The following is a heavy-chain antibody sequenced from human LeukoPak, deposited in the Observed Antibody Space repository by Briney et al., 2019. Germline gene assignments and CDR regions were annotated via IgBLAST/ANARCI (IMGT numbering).Heavy chain of an antibody. Sequence: ASLKVSCKASGYTFTGYYLHWVRQAPGQGLEWMGWINPDSGGRNYAQKSKGRVTMTRDTSITTAYMELSGLRSDDTAVYYCARDPIVQAGYYYGMDVWGQGTTVTVSS. CDR1: GYTFTGYY. D-gene: IGHD2/OR15-2a*01. V-gene: IGHV1-2*02. J-gene: IGHJ6*02. CDR3: ARDPIVQAGYYYGMDV. CDR2: INPDSGGR.